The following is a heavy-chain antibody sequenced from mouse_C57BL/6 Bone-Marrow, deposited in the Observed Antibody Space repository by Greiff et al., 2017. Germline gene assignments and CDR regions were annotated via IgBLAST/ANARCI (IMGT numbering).Heavy chain of an antibody. D-gene: IGHD1-1*01. Sequence: EVKVVESGGGLVKPGGSLKLSCAASGFTFSDYGMHWVRQAPEKGLEWAAYISSGSSTIYYADTVKGRFTISRDNAKNTLFLQMTSLRSEDTAMYYCAKITTVVPYWGQGTTLTVSS. V-gene: IGHV5-17*01. CDR2: ISSGSSTI. CDR1: GFTFSDYG. J-gene: IGHJ2*01. CDR3: AKITTVVPY.